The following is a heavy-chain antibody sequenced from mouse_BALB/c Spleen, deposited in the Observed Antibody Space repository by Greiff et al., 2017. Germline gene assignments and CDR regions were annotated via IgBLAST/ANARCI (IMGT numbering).Heavy chain of an antibody. CDR2: INPSTGYT. Sequence: QVQLQQSGAELAKPGASVKMSCKASGYTFTSYWMPWVKQRPGQGLEWIGYINPSTGYTEYNQKFKDKATLTADKSSSTAYMQLSSLTSEDSAVYYCARRGLLRYFDVWGAGTTVTVSA. CDR1: GYTFTSYW. J-gene: IGHJ1*01. V-gene: IGHV1-7*01. D-gene: IGHD2-3*01. CDR3: ARRGLLRYFDV.